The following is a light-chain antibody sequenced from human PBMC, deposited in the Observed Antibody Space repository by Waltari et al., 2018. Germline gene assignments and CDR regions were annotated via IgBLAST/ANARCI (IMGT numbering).Light chain of an antibody. V-gene: IGLV2-23*01. J-gene: IGLJ1*01. CDR2: GDN. CDR1: SSDVGSYHL. CDR3: CSYAGNHIYV. Sequence: QSALTQPASVSGSPGQSITISCTGTSSDVGSYHLVSWYQQHPGKAPELLIYGDNRRPAGMSNRFAGSKSGTTASLTISGLQAEDEADYYCCSYAGNHIYVIGTGTKVPVL.